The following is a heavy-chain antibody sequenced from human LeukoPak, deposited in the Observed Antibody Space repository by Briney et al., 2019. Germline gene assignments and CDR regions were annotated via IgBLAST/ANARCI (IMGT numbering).Heavy chain of an antibody. D-gene: IGHD3-10*01. CDR3: AREGFTMVRGVKYNWFDP. V-gene: IGHV3-48*03. J-gene: IGHJ5*02. Sequence: PGGSLRLSCAASGFTVSSYEMNWVRQAPGKGLEWVSYISSSANTMYYTDSVKGRFTVSRDNAKNSLYLQMNSLRAEDTAVYYCAREGFTMVRGVKYNWFDPWGQGTLVTVSS. CDR2: ISSSANTM. CDR1: GFTVSSYE.